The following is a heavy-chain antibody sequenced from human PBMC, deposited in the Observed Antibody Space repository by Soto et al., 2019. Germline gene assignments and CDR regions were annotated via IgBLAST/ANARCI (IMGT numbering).Heavy chain of an antibody. V-gene: IGHV3-23*01. CDR1: GFTFSSYA. Sequence: GGSLRLSCAASGFTFSSYAMTWVRQAPGKGLEWVSAISGSGGRTYYADSVKGRFTISRDNSKNTLYVQMNSLRDEDTALYYCAKDKGNDFWSGFSGPYYGMDVWGQGTTVTVYS. CDR2: ISGSGGRT. J-gene: IGHJ6*02. D-gene: IGHD3-3*01. CDR3: AKDKGNDFWSGFSGPYYGMDV.